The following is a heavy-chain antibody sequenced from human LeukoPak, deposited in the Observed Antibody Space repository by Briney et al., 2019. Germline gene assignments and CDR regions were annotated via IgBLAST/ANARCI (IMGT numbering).Heavy chain of an antibody. CDR2: ISSSSSTI. J-gene: IGHJ4*02. Sequence: GGSLRLSCAASGFTFSSYSMNWVRQAPGKGLEWVSYISSSSSTIYYADSVKGRFTISRDNAKNSLYLQMYSLRAEDTAVYYCARDTIFGVVRYWGQGTLVTVSS. CDR1: GFTFSSYS. D-gene: IGHD3-3*01. CDR3: ARDTIFGVVRY. V-gene: IGHV3-48*01.